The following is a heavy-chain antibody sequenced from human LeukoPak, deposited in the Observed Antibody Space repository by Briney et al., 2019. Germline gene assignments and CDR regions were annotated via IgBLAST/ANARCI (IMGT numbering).Heavy chain of an antibody. J-gene: IGHJ4*02. D-gene: IGHD4-17*01. Sequence: LETLSLTCTVSGGSISSYYWSWTRQPPGKGLEWIGYIYYSGSTNYNPSLKSRVTISVDTSKNQFSLKLSSVTAADTAVYYCARHQDYGDYGLLDYWGQGTLVTVSS. V-gene: IGHV4-59*01. CDR2: IYYSGST. CDR1: GGSISSYY. CDR3: ARHQDYGDYGLLDY.